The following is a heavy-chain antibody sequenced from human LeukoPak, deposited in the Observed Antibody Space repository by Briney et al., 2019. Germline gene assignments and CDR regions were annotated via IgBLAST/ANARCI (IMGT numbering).Heavy chain of an antibody. CDR3: AREPRTVVTPYAFDI. CDR1: GGSISSYY. V-gene: IGHV4-59*12. D-gene: IGHD4-23*01. Sequence: SETLSLTCTVSGGSISSYYWSWIRQPPGKGLEWIGYIYYSGSTNYNPSLKSRVTISVDTSKNQFSLKLSSVTAADTAVYYCAREPRTVVTPYAFDIWGQGTMVTVSS. CDR2: IYYSGST. J-gene: IGHJ3*02.